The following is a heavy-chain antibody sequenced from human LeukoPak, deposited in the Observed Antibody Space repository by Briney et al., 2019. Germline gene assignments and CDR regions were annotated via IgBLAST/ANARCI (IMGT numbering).Heavy chain of an antibody. Sequence: PGGSLRLSCAASGFTFSSYGMHWVRQAPGKGLEWVAFIRYDGSNKYYADSVKGRFTISRDNSKNTLYLQMNSLRAGDTAVYYCAKRGSGSYLGVGYWGQGTLVTVSS. CDR3: AKRGSGSYLGVGY. V-gene: IGHV3-30*02. CDR2: IRYDGSNK. D-gene: IGHD1-26*01. J-gene: IGHJ4*02. CDR1: GFTFSSYG.